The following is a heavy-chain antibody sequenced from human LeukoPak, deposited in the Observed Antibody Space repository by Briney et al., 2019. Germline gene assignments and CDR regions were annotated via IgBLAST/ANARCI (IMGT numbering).Heavy chain of an antibody. CDR2: IYYSGST. J-gene: IGHJ4*02. CDR3: ARGPIKRWLQSHFDY. Sequence: SETLSLTSTVSGGSISSHYWSWIRQPPGKGLEWIGYIYYSGSTNYNPSLKSRVTISVDTSKNQFSLKLSSVTAADAAVYYCARGPIKRWLQSHFDYWGQGTLVTVSS. V-gene: IGHV4-59*11. D-gene: IGHD5-24*01. CDR1: GGSISSHY.